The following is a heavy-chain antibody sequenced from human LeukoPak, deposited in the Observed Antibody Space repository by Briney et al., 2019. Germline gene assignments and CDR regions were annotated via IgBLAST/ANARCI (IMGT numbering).Heavy chain of an antibody. CDR2: INWNGGST. J-gene: IGHJ4*02. CDR1: GFTFDDYG. Sequence: GGSLRLSCAASGFTFDDYGMGWVRQAPGKGLEWVSGINWNGGSTGYAGSVKGRFTISRDNAKNSLYLQMNSLRAEDTALYYCARGYYYDSSGYYYGHAYWGQGTLVTVSS. V-gene: IGHV3-20*04. CDR3: ARGYYYDSSGYYYGHAY. D-gene: IGHD3-22*01.